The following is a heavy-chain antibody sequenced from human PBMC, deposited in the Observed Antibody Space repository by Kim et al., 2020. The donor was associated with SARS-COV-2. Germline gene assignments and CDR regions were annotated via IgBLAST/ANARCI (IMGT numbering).Heavy chain of an antibody. Sequence: TNYAQKLQGRVTMTTDTSTSTAYMELRSLRSDDTAVYYCATYRYSYGHDYWGQGTLVTVSS. V-gene: IGHV1-18*01. J-gene: IGHJ4*02. D-gene: IGHD5-18*01. CDR3: ATYRYSYGHDY. CDR2: T.